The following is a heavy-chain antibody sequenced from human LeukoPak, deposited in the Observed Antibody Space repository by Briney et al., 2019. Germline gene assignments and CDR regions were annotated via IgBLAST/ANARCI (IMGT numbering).Heavy chain of an antibody. Sequence: SETLSLTCTVSGGSISSYYWSWIRQPPGKGLEWIGYIYYSGSTNYNPSLKSRVTISVDTSKNQFSLKLSSVTAADTAVYYCARDPHYYGSVGYHYYGMDVWGQGTTVTVSS. J-gene: IGHJ6*02. CDR3: ARDPHYYGSVGYHYYGMDV. V-gene: IGHV4-59*01. D-gene: IGHD3-10*01. CDR2: IYYSGST. CDR1: GGSISSYY.